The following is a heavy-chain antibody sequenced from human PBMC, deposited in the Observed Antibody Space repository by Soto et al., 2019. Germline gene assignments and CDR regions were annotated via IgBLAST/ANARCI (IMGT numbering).Heavy chain of an antibody. CDR3: ATFNYYGSGGLFDY. CDR1: GFTFSNYW. V-gene: IGHV3-7*01. J-gene: IGHJ4*02. Sequence: EVQLVESGGGLVQPGGSLRLCCAAAGFTFSNYWMSWIRQAPGKGLEWVANIKEDGSGKNYVDSVKGRFTISRDNAKHSLYLQMSSLRAEDPAVYYCATFNYYGSGGLFDYWGQGTLVAVSS. CDR2: IKEDGSGK. D-gene: IGHD3-10*01.